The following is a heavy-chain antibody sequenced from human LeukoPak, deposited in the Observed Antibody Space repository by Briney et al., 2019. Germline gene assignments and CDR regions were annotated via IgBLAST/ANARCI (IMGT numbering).Heavy chain of an antibody. Sequence: GGSLRLSCAASGFTFSSYAMSWVRQAPGKGLEWVSAISGSGGSTYYADSVKGRFTISRDNSKNTLYLQMNSLRAEDTAVYYCARDLQLLLSPSDYWGQGTLVTVSS. CDR1: GFTFSSYA. CDR3: ARDLQLLLSPSDY. J-gene: IGHJ4*02. D-gene: IGHD2-15*01. CDR2: ISGSGGST. V-gene: IGHV3-23*01.